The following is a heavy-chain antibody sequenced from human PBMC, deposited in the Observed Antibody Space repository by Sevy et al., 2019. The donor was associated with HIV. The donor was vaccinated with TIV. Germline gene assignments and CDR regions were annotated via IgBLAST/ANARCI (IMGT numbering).Heavy chain of an antibody. J-gene: IGHJ4*02. Sequence: GGSLRLSCAASGFTFSDYYMTWIRQAPGKGLEWVSYISNSGSTIYYADSVKGRFTISRDHAKNSLYLQMNSLRAEDTAVYYCARVINYYDRGPSDYWGQGTLVTVSS. CDR2: ISNSGSTI. D-gene: IGHD3-22*01. CDR3: ARVINYYDRGPSDY. V-gene: IGHV3-11*01. CDR1: GFTFSDYY.